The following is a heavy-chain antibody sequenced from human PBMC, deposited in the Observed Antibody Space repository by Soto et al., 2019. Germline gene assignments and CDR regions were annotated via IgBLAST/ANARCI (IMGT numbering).Heavy chain of an antibody. CDR3: ARDNGGLVFDY. J-gene: IGHJ4*02. D-gene: IGHD7-27*01. V-gene: IGHV3-48*01. Sequence: GGSLRLSCAASGFTFSSYSMNWVRQAPGKGLEWVSYISSSSSTIYYADSVKGRFTISRDNAKNSLYLQMNSLRAEDTAVYYCARDNGGLVFDYWGQGTLVTVSS. CDR1: GFTFSSYS. CDR2: ISSSSSTI.